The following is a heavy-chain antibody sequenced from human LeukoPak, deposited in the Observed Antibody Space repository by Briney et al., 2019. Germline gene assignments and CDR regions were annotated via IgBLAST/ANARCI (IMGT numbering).Heavy chain of an antibody. J-gene: IGHJ4*02. CDR2: ITSSGGRS. CDR1: SSYA. Sequence: GGSLRLSCAASSSYAMSWVRQAPGKGLEWVSTITSSGGRSYYADSVKGRFTISRDNSKNTLYLQMNSLRVEDTAVYYCAKSNGYFEYWGQGSLAPVSS. CDR3: AKSNGYFEY. V-gene: IGHV3-23*01. D-gene: IGHD3-22*01.